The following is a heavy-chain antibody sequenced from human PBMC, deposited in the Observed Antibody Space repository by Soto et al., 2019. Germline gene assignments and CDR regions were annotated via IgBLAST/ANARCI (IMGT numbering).Heavy chain of an antibody. CDR3: ASPFIRSGWYLGDY. V-gene: IGHV3-30-3*01. CDR1: GFTFSSYA. CDR2: ISYDGSNT. D-gene: IGHD6-19*01. Sequence: QVQLVESGGGVVQPGRSLRLSCAASGFTFSSYAMHWVRQAPGKGLEWVAVISYDGSNTYYADSVKGRFTISRDNSKNTLYLQMISLRAEDTAVYYCASPFIRSGWYLGDYWGQGSLVTVSS. J-gene: IGHJ4*02.